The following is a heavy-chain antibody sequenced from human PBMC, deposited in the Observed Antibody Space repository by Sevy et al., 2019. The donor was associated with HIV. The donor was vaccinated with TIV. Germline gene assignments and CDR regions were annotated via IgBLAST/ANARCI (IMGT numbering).Heavy chain of an antibody. CDR1: GFTVSSSY. CDR3: ARGRGVFGAVAINWFDP. Sequence: GGSLSLSCAASGFTVSSSYMTWVRQPPGKGLEWVSVIYSGGSTYYADSVKGRFTISRDNSKNTLYLQMNNLRADDTAVYYCARGRGVFGAVAINWFDPWGQGALVTVSS. J-gene: IGHJ5*02. D-gene: IGHD3-3*01. CDR2: IYSGGST. V-gene: IGHV3-53*01.